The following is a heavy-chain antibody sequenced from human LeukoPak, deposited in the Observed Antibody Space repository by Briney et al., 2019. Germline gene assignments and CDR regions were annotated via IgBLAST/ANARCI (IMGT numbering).Heavy chain of an antibody. V-gene: IGHV3-7*01. D-gene: IGHD2-2*01. CDR3: ARGDCSSTSCYGNYYYYYMDV. Sequence: PGGSLRLSCAASGFTFDDYGLSWVRQAPGKGLEWVANIKQDGSEKYYVDSVKGRFTISRDSAKNSLYLQMNSLRAEDTAVYYCARGDCSSTSCYGNYYYYYMDVWGKGTTVTVSS. J-gene: IGHJ6*03. CDR2: IKQDGSEK. CDR1: GFTFDDYG.